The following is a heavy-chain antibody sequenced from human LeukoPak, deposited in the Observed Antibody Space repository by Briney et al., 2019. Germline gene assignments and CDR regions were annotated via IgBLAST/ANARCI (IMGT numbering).Heavy chain of an antibody. D-gene: IGHD3-22*01. CDR1: GGSISSYY. J-gene: IGHJ4*02. CDR3: ARENSYYDSSGYYYGSGYFDF. Sequence: PSETLSLTCTVSGGSISSYYWSWIRQPAGKGLEWIGRIYTSGSTNYNPSLKSRVTMSVDTSNNQFSLRLSSVTAADTAVYYCARENSYYDSSGYYYGSGYFDFWGQGTLVTVSS. CDR2: IYTSGST. V-gene: IGHV4-4*07.